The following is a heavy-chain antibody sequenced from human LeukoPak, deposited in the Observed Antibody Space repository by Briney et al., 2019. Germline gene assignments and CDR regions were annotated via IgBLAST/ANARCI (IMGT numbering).Heavy chain of an antibody. J-gene: IGHJ3*02. CDR3: AGALLYGSGSYGAFDI. D-gene: IGHD3-10*01. CDR1: GYSISSGYY. Sequence: SETLSLTCAVSGYSISSGYYWGWIRPPPGKGLEWIGSIYHSGSTYYNPSLKSRVTISVDTSKNQFSLKLSSVTAADTAVYYCAGALLYGSGSYGAFDIWGQGTMVTVSS. CDR2: IYHSGST. V-gene: IGHV4-38-2*01.